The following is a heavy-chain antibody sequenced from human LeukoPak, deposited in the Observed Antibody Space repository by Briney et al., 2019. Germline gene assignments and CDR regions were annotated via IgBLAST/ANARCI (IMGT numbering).Heavy chain of an antibody. CDR2: FGFSADIQ. J-gene: IGHJ4*02. Sequence: GSLRLSCAASGFTFSSYSMNWVRQAPGKGLEWVSYFGFSADIQSYADSVKGRFTISRDNAKSSLYLQMNSLRAEDTAVYFCARDYNWGFDYWGQGILVTVSS. D-gene: IGHD1-20*01. CDR3: ARDYNWGFDY. V-gene: IGHV3-48*01. CDR1: GFTFSSYS.